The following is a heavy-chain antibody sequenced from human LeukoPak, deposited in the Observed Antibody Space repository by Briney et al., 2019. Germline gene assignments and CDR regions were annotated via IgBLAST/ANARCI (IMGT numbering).Heavy chain of an antibody. J-gene: IGHJ3*02. CDR1: GYTFTTFG. V-gene: IGHV1-8*02. D-gene: IGHD3-9*01. Sequence: ASVKVSCKASGYTFTTFGVTWVRQAPRQGLEWMGWMNPNSGNTGYAQKFQGRVTMTRNTSISTAYMELSSLRSEDTAVYYCARVAGGGFLRYFDWPLGINDAFDIWGQGTMVTVSS. CDR2: MNPNSGNT. CDR3: ARVAGGGFLRYFDWPLGINDAFDI.